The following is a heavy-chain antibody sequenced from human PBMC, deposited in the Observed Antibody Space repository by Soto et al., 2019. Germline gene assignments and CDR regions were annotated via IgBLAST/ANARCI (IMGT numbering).Heavy chain of an antibody. CDR1: GFTLSSYW. Sequence: GGSLRLSCAASGFTLSSYWMHWVRQAPGKGLVWVSRINSDGSSTSYADSVKGRFTISRDNAKNTLYLQMNSLRAEDTAVYYCARYSSSWYRGENWFDPWGQGTLVTVSS. CDR2: INSDGSST. J-gene: IGHJ5*02. CDR3: ARYSSSWYRGENWFDP. V-gene: IGHV3-74*01. D-gene: IGHD6-13*01.